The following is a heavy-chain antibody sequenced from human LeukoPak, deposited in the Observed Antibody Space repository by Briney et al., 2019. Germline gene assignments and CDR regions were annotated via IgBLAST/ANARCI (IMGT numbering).Heavy chain of an antibody. J-gene: IGHJ6*02. CDR1: GYSISSSNW. D-gene: IGHD6-13*01. V-gene: IGHV4-28*01. Sequence: SDTLSLTCAVSGYSISSSNWWGWIRQPPGKGLEWIGYIYYSGSTYYNPSLKSRVTMSVDTSKNQFSLKLSSVTAVDTAVYYCARLESSSWSNYYGMDVWGQGTTVTVSS. CDR2: IYYSGST. CDR3: ARLESSSWSNYYGMDV.